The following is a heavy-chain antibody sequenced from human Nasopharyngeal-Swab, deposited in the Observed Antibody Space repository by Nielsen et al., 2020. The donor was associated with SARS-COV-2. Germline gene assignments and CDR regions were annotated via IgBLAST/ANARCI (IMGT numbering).Heavy chain of an antibody. J-gene: IGHJ4*02. Sequence: SETLSLTCTVSGYSISSGYYWGWIRQPPGQGLEWIGSIYHSGSTYYNPSLKSRVTISVDTSKNQFSLKLSSVTSADTAVYYCARQSRGYSYGYFDYWGQGTLVTVSS. CDR1: GYSISSGYY. D-gene: IGHD5-18*01. V-gene: IGHV4-38-2*02. CDR2: IYHSGST. CDR3: ARQSRGYSYGYFDY.